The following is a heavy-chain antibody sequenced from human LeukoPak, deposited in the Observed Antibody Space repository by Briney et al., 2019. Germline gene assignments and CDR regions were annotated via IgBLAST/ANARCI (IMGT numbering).Heavy chain of an antibody. CDR3: ATNPYYDSSGYDY. V-gene: IGHV4-39*07. D-gene: IGHD3-22*01. CDR2: IYYSGST. CDR1: GGSISSTSYY. Sequence: SETLSLTCSVSGGSISSTSYYWGWIRQPPGKGLEWIGTIYYSGSTYYNPSLKSRVTISVDTSKNQFSLKLSSVTAADTAVYYCATNPYYDSSGYDYWGQGTLVTVSS. J-gene: IGHJ4*02.